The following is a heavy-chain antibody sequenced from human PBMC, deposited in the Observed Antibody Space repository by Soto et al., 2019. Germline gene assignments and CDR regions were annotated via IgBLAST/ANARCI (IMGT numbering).Heavy chain of an antibody. D-gene: IGHD5-12*01. CDR1: GFTFSSYS. V-gene: IGHV3-21*01. J-gene: IGHJ4*02. Sequence: GGSLRLSCAASGFTFSSYSMNWVRQAPGKGLEWVSSISSSSSYIYYADSVKGRFTISRDNAKSSLYPQMNSLRAEDTAVYYCARARGEMATIRTRYFDYWGQGTLVTVSS. CDR3: ARARGEMATIRTRYFDY. CDR2: ISSSSSYI.